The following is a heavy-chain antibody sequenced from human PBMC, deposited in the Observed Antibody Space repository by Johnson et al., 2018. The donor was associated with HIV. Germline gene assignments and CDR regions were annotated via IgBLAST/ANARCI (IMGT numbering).Heavy chain of an antibody. CDR1: GFTFDDYA. D-gene: IGHD3-10*01. Sequence: QLVESGGVVVQPGGSLRLSCAASGFTFDDYAMHWVRQAPGKGLEWVSGLSWNSGTVAYVDSVKGRFTISRDNAKNSLYLQMNSLRAKDTAVYYCARVRGKIPRGAFDIWGQGTMVTVSS. CDR3: ARVRGKIPRGAFDI. CDR2: LSWNSGTV. V-gene: IGHV3-9*01. J-gene: IGHJ3*02.